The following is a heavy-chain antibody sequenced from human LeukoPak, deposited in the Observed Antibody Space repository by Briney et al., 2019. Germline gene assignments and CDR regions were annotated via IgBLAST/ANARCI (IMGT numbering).Heavy chain of an antibody. V-gene: IGHV1-58*01. CDR1: GFTVTSSA. D-gene: IGHD3-16*01. CDR2: IVVGSGNT. Sequence: EASVKVSCKASGFTVTSSAVQWVRQARGQGLEWIGWIVVGSGNTNYSQKFQERVTITRDMSTSTAYMELSSLRSEHTAVYYCAADQGGAFDIWGQGTMVTVSS. CDR3: AADQGGAFDI. J-gene: IGHJ3*02.